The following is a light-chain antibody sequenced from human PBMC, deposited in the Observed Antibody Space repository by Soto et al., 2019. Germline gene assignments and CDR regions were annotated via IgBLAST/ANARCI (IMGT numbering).Light chain of an antibody. V-gene: IGKV3-15*01. CDR2: GAS. J-gene: IGKJ2*01. CDR1: QSVSTN. CDR3: QQYHNWPPYT. Sequence: EIVMTQSPATLSVSPGERATLSCRASQSVSTNLAWYQQKPGQAPRLLMYGASTRATGIPARFSGSGSGTEVTLTISSLQYEDFAVYYCQQYHNWPPYTFGQGTKLEIK.